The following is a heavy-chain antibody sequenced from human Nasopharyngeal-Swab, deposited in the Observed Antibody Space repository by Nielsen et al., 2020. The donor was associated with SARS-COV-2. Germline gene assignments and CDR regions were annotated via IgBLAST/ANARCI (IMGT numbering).Heavy chain of an antibody. Sequence: RQAPGKGPEWVSNISSSGTTKYHADSVKGRFTISRDNAKNSLFPQMNSLRAEDTAVYYCARSPDVFDIWGQGTMVTVSS. CDR2: ISSSGTTK. CDR3: ARSPDVFDI. V-gene: IGHV3-11*04. J-gene: IGHJ3*02.